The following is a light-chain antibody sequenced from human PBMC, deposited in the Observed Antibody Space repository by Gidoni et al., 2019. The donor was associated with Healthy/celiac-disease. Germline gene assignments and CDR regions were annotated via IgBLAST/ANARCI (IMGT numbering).Light chain of an antibody. CDR2: KAS. CDR3: QQYNSYVYS. Sequence: DIQMTQSPSTLSASVGDRVTITCRASQSISSWLAWYQQKPGKAPKLLIYKASSLESGVPSRFSGSGSGTEFTLTISSLQPDDFATYYCQQYNSYVYSFXQXTKLXIK. V-gene: IGKV1-5*03. CDR1: QSISSW. J-gene: IGKJ2*03.